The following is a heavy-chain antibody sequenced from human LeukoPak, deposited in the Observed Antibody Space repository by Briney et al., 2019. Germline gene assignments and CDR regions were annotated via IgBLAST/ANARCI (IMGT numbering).Heavy chain of an antibody. CDR2: IYSGGST. J-gene: IGHJ4*02. D-gene: IGHD5-12*01. V-gene: IGHV3-53*01. CDR1: GFTVSSNY. CDR3: ARGYDYRKFDY. Sequence: PRGSLRLSCAASGFTVSSNYMSWVRQAPGKGLEWVSVIYSGGSTYYADSVKGRFTISRDNSKNTLYLQMNSLRAEDTAVYYCARGYDYRKFDYWGQGTLVTVSS.